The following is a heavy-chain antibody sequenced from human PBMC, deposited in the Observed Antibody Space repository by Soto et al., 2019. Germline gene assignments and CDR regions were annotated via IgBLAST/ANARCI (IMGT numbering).Heavy chain of an antibody. CDR3: TRATGRWFGEANYYYYGMDV. J-gene: IGHJ6*02. D-gene: IGHD3-10*01. CDR2: IRSKAYGGTT. Sequence: GGSLRLSCTASGFTFGDYAMSWVRQAPGKGLEWVGFIRSKAYGGTTEYAASVKGRFTISRDDSKSIAYLQMNSLKTEDTAVYYCTRATGRWFGEANYYYYGMDVWGQGTTVTVSS. V-gene: IGHV3-49*04. CDR1: GFTFGDYA.